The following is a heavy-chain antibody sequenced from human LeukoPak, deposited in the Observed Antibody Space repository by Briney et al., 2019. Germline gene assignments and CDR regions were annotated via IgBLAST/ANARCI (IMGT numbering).Heavy chain of an antibody. V-gene: IGHV5-51*01. CDR1: GYSFTSYW. Sequence: GESLKISCKGSGYSFTSYWIGWVRQMPGKGLEWMGIIYPGHSDTRYSPSFQGQVTISADKSISTAYLQWSSLKASDTAMYYCARRSYNQGSGSYYPSHSLDYWGQGTLVTVSS. CDR3: ARRSYNQGSGSYYPSHSLDY. J-gene: IGHJ4*02. CDR2: IYPGHSDT. D-gene: IGHD1-26*01.